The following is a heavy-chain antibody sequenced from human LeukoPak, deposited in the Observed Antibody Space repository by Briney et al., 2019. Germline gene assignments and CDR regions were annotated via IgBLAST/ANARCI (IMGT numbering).Heavy chain of an antibody. V-gene: IGHV1-2*02. D-gene: IGHD2-2*01. Sequence: ASVKVSCKASGYTFTGYYMHWVRQAPGQGLEWMGWINPNSGGTNYAQKFQGRVTMTRDTSISTAYMELSRLRSDDTAVYCCARSGHGDQLLSGYWGQGTVVTVS. J-gene: IGHJ4*02. CDR2: INPNSGGT. CDR1: GYTFTGYY. CDR3: ARSGHGDQLLSGY.